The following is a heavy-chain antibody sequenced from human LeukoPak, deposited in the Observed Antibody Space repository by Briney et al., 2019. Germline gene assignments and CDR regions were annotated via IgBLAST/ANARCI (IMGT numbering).Heavy chain of an antibody. CDR1: GYIFTGYY. V-gene: IGHV1-2*02. D-gene: IGHD2-15*01. J-gene: IGHJ5*02. CDR3: ARGPSEYCSGGSCYSGRNWIDP. Sequence: ASVKVSCKTSGYIFTGYYIHWLRQAPGQGLEWMGWINPNTGGADYALKFQGRVTMTRDTSINTVYMALSRLRSDDTAVYYCARGPSEYCSGGSCYSGRNWIDPWGQGTLVTVSS. CDR2: INPNTGGA.